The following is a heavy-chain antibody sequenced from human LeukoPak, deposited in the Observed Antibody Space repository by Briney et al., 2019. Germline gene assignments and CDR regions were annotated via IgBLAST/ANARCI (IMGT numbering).Heavy chain of an antibody. CDR2: INPNSGGT. Sequence: ASVKVSCKASGYTFTGYYMHWVRHAPGQRREWRGWINPNSGGTNYAQKFQGRVTMTRDTCISTAYLELSRLRSDDTAVYYCARGVPEFGDIDYWGQGTLVTVSS. V-gene: IGHV1-2*02. CDR3: ARGVPEFGDIDY. CDR1: GYTFTGYY. J-gene: IGHJ4*02. D-gene: IGHD3-10*01.